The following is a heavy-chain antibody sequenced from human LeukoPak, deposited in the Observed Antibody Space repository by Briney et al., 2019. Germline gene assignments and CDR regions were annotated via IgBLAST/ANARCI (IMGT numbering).Heavy chain of an antibody. CDR1: GGSISNYY. CDR2: IYYSGST. Sequence: SETLSPACTVSGGSISNYYWSWIRQPPRKGLEWIGYIYYSGSTNYNPSLRSRVTISVDTSKNQFSLKLSSVTAADTAVYYCARSHGSGSYYNLNDYWGQGTLVTVSS. D-gene: IGHD3-10*01. CDR3: ARSHGSGSYYNLNDY. V-gene: IGHV4-59*01. J-gene: IGHJ4*02.